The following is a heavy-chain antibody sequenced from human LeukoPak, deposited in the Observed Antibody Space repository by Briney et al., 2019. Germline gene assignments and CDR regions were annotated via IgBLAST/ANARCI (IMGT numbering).Heavy chain of an antibody. J-gene: IGHJ6*02. CDR1: GFPFSSYA. V-gene: IGHV3-23*01. Sequence: GGSLRLSCAASGFPFSSYALIWVRQAPGKGLEWVSSICGSGGCTYYADSVKGRFTISRDNSKNTLYLQMNSLRAEDTAVYYCAKLDPGGIPDVWGQGTTVTVSS. CDR2: ICGSGGCT. CDR3: AKLDPGGIPDV.